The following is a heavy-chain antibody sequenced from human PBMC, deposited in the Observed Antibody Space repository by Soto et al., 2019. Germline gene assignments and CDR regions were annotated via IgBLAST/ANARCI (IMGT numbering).Heavy chain of an antibody. V-gene: IGHV3-30-3*01. J-gene: IGHJ5*02. CDR2: ISYDGSNK. CDR1: GFTFSSYA. D-gene: IGHD3-9*01. Sequence: GGSLRLSCAASGFTFSSYAMHWVRQAPGKGLEWVAVISYDGSNKYYADSVKGRFTISRDNSKNTLYLQMNSLRAEDTAVYYCARATHYDILTPPRNPWGQGTLVTVSS. CDR3: ARATHYDILTPPRNP.